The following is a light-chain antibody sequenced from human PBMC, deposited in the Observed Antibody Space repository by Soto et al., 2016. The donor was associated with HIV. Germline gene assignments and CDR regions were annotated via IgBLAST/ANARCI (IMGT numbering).Light chain of an antibody. Sequence: DPVSITCRASQSITSYLNWYQQKPGKAPKLLIYAASSLHSGVPSRFSGSGSGTDFTLTISSLQPEDFATYYCQQSYSTWTFGHGTKVEIK. V-gene: IGKV1-39*01. J-gene: IGKJ1*01. CDR2: AAS. CDR3: QQSYSTWT. CDR1: QSITSY.